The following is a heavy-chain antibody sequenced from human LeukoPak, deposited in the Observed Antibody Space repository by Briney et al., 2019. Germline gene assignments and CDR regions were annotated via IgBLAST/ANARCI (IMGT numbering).Heavy chain of an antibody. CDR1: GGSISSYY. D-gene: IGHD5-18*01. CDR2: IYYSGST. Sequence: PPETLSLTRTVSGGSISSYYWSWIRQPPGTGLEWIGYIYYSGSTNYNPSLKSRVTISVDTSKNQFSLKLSSVTAADTAVYYCARGDVDTAMVTWSQGTLVTVSS. J-gene: IGHJ5*02. V-gene: IGHV4-59*01. CDR3: ARGDVDTAMVT.